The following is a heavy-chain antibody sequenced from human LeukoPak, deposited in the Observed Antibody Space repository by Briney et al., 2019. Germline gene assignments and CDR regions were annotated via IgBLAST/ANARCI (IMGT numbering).Heavy chain of an antibody. CDR2: INHSGST. Sequence: SETLSLTCAVYGGSFSGYYLSWIRQPPGEGLEWIGEINHSGSTNYNPSLTRRVTISVDTSKNQFSLKLSSVTAADTAVYYCARGPPPYQLPISDYWGQGTPVTVSS. D-gene: IGHD2-2*01. CDR1: GGSFSGYY. V-gene: IGHV4-34*01. CDR3: ARGPPPYQLPISDY. J-gene: IGHJ4*02.